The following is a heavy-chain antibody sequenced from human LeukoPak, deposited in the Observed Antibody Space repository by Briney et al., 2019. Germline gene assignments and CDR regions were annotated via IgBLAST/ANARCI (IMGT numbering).Heavy chain of an antibody. J-gene: IGHJ3*02. D-gene: IGHD3-3*01. CDR1: GFTYSSYA. CDR3: AKVEWPDAFSI. Sequence: GGSLRLSCAASGFTYSSYAMTWVRQAPGKGLGWVSLISSSGGSTYYADSVEGRFTISRDNSKNTLYLQMNSLRAEDTAVYYCAKVEWPDAFSIWGQGTMVTVSS. CDR2: ISSSGGST. V-gene: IGHV3-23*01.